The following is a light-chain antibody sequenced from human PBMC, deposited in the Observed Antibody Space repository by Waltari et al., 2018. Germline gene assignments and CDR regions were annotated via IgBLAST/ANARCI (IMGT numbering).Light chain of an antibody. CDR2: RTP. CDR3: LLYYGGARL. J-gene: IGLJ3*02. Sequence: QTVVTQEPSLTVSPGGTVTLTCASSTGAVTTGNYPTWFQQKPGQAPRALIYRTPNKHSWPPARFSGALLGGQAALTLSGVQPEDEADYYCLLYYGGARLFGGGTKLTVL. CDR1: TGAVTTGNY. V-gene: IGLV7-43*01.